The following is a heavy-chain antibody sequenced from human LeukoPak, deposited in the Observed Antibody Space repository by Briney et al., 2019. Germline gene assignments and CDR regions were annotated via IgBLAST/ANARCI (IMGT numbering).Heavy chain of an antibody. J-gene: IGHJ3*02. V-gene: IGHV4-39*07. CDR2: IYYSGST. CDR3: ARQDILTGFDAFDI. Sequence: SETLSLTCTVSGGSISSSSYYWGWIRQPPGKGLEWIGSIYYSGSTYYNPSLKSRVTISVDTSKNQFSLKLSSVTAADTAVYYCARQDILTGFDAFDIWGQGTMVTVSS. D-gene: IGHD3-9*01. CDR1: GGSISSSSYY.